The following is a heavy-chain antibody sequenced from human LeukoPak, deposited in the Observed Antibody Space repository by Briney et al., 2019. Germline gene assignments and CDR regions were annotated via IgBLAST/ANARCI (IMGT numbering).Heavy chain of an antibody. V-gene: IGHV3-74*01. CDR2: IDSDGRIT. D-gene: IGHD1-1*01. J-gene: IGHJ4*02. CDR1: GFTFSSHW. Sequence: GGSLRLSCAASGFTFSSHWMHWVRQAPGKGLVWVSRIDSDGRITTYADSVKGRFTISRDNAKNTLYLQMNTLRDEDTAVYYCARDYNWNPPDYWGQGTLVAVSS. CDR3: ARDYNWNPPDY.